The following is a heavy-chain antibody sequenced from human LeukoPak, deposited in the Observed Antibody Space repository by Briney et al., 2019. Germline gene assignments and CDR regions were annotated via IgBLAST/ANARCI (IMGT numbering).Heavy chain of an antibody. Sequence: PSETLSLTCTVSGYSISSGYYWGWTRQPPGKGLEWIGSIYHSGSTYYNPSLKSRVTMSVDTSKNQFSLKLTSVTAADTAVYYCARIETYSSDYYDPFFDYWGQGTLVTVSS. D-gene: IGHD6-19*01. CDR1: GYSISSGYY. J-gene: IGHJ4*02. CDR3: ARIETYSSDYYDPFFDY. V-gene: IGHV4-38-2*02. CDR2: IYHSGST.